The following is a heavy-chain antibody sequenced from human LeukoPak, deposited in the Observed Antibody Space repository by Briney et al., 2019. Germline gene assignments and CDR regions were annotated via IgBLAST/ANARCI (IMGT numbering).Heavy chain of an antibody. CDR2: ISNDGSNK. Sequence: GGSLRLSCAASGFTFRTYAMHWVREAPGKGREGVAVISNDGSNKYYAGCGKGRFTLSRDNTKNTLYLQMNSLRAEDRAVYYCARDLTGSSYFDYWGQGTLVTVCS. CDR1: GFTFRTYA. J-gene: IGHJ4*02. CDR3: ARDLTGSSYFDY. V-gene: IGHV3-30-3*01. D-gene: IGHD1-26*01.